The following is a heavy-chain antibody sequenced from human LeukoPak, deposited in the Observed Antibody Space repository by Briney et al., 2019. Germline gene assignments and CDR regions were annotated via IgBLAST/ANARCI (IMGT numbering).Heavy chain of an antibody. Sequence: ASVKVSCKASGYTFTSYGISWVRQAPGKGLEWMGWISAYNGNTNYAQKLQGRVTMTTDTSTSTAYMELRSLRSDDTAVYYCARVGYSYGKGAFDIWGQGTMVTVSS. CDR2: ISAYNGNT. CDR3: ARVGYSYGKGAFDI. CDR1: GYTFTSYG. D-gene: IGHD5-18*01. V-gene: IGHV1-18*01. J-gene: IGHJ3*02.